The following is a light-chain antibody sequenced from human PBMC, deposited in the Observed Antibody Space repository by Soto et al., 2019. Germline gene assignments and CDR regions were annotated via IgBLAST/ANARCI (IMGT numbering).Light chain of an antibody. Sequence: DIQMTQSPSSLSASVGDRVTITCRASQSISTYLNWYQQKPGKAPKLLIYAASSLQSGVPSRFSASGSGTDFTLTISSLQPEEFAPYYCQPSYITPPLTCGGGPKVEIK. CDR3: QPSYITPPLT. CDR1: QSISTY. J-gene: IGKJ4*01. CDR2: AAS. V-gene: IGKV1-39*01.